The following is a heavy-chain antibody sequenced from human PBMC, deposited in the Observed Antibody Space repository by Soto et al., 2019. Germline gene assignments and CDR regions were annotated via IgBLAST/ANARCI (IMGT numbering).Heavy chain of an antibody. V-gene: IGHV1-18*04. CDR2: ISAYNGNT. J-gene: IGHJ3*02. D-gene: IGHD6-13*01. Sequence: ASVKVSCKASGHTFTSYGISWVRQAPGQGLEWMGWISAYNGNTNYAQKLQGRVTMTTDTSTSTAYMELRSLRSDDTAVYYCARGKQLARLDVFGIWGQGTMVTVSS. CDR3: ARGKQLARLDVFGI. CDR1: GHTFTSYG.